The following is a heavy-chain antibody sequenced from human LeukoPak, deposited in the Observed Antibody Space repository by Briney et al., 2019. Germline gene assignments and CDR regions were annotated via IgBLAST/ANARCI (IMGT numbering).Heavy chain of an antibody. V-gene: IGHV4-4*07. CDR2: IYTSGST. Sequence: PSETLSLTCTVSGGSISSYYWSWLRQPTGKGLEWIGRIYTSGSTNYNPSLKSRVTMSVDTSKNQFSLKLSSVTAADTAVYYCARVHQQLVHLFDYWGQGTLVTVSS. CDR1: GGSISSYY. D-gene: IGHD6-13*01. CDR3: ARVHQQLVHLFDY. J-gene: IGHJ4*02.